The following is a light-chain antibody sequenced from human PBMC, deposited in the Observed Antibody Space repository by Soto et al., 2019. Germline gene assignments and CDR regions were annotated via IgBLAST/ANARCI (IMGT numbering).Light chain of an antibody. CDR3: SSYAGSSTYV. Sequence: QSVLTQPASVSGSPGQSITISCTGTNSDVGSYNLVSWYQQHPGKAPKLMIYEVSKRPSGFSNRFSGSKSGNTASLTISELQSEDEPDYYCSSYAGSSTYVFGTGTKVTVL. J-gene: IGLJ1*01. V-gene: IGLV2-23*02. CDR1: NSDVGSYNL. CDR2: EVS.